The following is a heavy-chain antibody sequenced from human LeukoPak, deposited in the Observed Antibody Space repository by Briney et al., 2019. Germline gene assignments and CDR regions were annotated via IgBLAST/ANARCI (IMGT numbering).Heavy chain of an antibody. CDR1: GFTFSDYC. CDR3: ARIGRPAAFDI. D-gene: IGHD6-6*01. J-gene: IGHJ3*02. CDR2: ITSSGSTI. V-gene: IGHV3-11*01. Sequence: KTGGSLRLSCAASGFTFSDYCMSWIRQAPGKGLEWVSYITSSGSTIYYADSMKGRFTISRDNAKHSLFLQLDSLRAEDTAVYYCARIGRPAAFDIWGQGALVIVSS.